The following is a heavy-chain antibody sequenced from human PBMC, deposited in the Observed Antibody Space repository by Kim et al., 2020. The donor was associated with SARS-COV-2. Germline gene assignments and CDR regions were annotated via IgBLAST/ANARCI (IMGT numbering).Heavy chain of an antibody. V-gene: IGHV3-7*03. D-gene: IGHD1-7*01. CDR3: ARDNGFIGTNYYYGMDV. CDR1: GFTFSSYW. Sequence: GGSLRLSCAASGFTFSSYWMSWVRQAPGKGLEWVANIKQDGSEKYYVDSVKGRFTISRDNAKNSLYLQMNSLRAEDTAVYYCARDNGFIGTNYYYGMDVWGQGTTVTVSS. J-gene: IGHJ6*02. CDR2: IKQDGSEK.